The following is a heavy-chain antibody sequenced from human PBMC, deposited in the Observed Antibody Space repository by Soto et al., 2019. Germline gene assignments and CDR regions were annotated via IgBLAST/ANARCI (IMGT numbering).Heavy chain of an antibody. J-gene: IGHJ4*02. Sequence: QVQLQESGPGLVKPSGTLSLTCAVSGASISSTNWWSWVRQAPGEGLEWVGEIFHSGTTTYNPSLKSRVIISMDTSTNQPSLRLDSVTAADTAVYFCARHIAVPTTRGFDYWGQGTLVTVSS. D-gene: IGHD2-15*01. CDR3: ARHIAVPTTRGFDY. V-gene: IGHV4-4*02. CDR2: IFHSGTT. CDR1: GASISSTNW.